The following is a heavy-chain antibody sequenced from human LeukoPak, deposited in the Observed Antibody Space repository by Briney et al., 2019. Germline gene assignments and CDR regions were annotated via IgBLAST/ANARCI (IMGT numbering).Heavy chain of an antibody. CDR1: GFTFSSYA. J-gene: IGHJ5*02. V-gene: IGHV3-23*01. D-gene: IGHD3-3*01. CDR3: GKGKDFWSCTVRWFDP. Sequence: GGSLRLSCAASGFTFSSYAMSWVRQAPGKGLEWVSANSGSGGSTYYAASVKGRFTISRDNSKNTLYLQMNSLGAEDTALCYCGKGKDFWSCTVRWFDPWGQGTLATVCS. CDR2: NSGSGGST.